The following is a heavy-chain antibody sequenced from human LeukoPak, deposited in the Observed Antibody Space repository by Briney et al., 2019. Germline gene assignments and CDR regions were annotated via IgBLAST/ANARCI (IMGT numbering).Heavy chain of an antibody. CDR2: LRYDGTNK. J-gene: IGHJ4*02. V-gene: IGHV3-30*02. CDR3: ARGGGVYGDFDY. D-gene: IGHD4-17*01. Sequence: GGSLRLSCAASGFTFSTYGMHWVRQAPGKGLEWVAFLRYDGTNKYYADSVKGRFTISRDNSKNTLYLQMNSLRAEDTAVYYRARGGGVYGDFDYWGQGTLVTVSS. CDR1: GFTFSTYG.